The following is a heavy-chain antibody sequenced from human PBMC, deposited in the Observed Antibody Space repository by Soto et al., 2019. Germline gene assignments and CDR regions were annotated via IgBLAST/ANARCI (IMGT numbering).Heavy chain of an antibody. J-gene: IGHJ6*02. CDR2: ISWNSGSI. CDR1: GFTFADYA. V-gene: IGHV3-9*01. CDR3: AKASYGSGSRYYYYGMDV. Sequence: EVQLVESGGGLVQPGRSLRLSCAASGFTFADYAMHWVRQAPGKGLEWVSGISWNSGSIGYADSVKGRFTISRDNAKNSLYLQMNSLRAEDTALYYCAKASYGSGSRYYYYGMDVWGQGTTVTVSS. D-gene: IGHD3-10*01.